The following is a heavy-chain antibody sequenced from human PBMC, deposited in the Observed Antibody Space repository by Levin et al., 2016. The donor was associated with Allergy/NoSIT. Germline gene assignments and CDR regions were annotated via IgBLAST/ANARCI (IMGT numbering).Heavy chain of an antibody. CDR2: IYSGGST. CDR3: ARSRRTSGSWDYYYYMDV. Sequence: GESLKISCAASGFTVSSNYMSWVRQAPGKGLEWVSVIYSGGSTYYADSVKGRFTISRDNSKNTLYLQMNSLRAEDTAVYYCARSRRTSGSWDYYYYMDVWGKGTTVTVSS. CDR1: GFTVSSNY. D-gene: IGHD3-16*01. V-gene: IGHV3-53*01. J-gene: IGHJ6*03.